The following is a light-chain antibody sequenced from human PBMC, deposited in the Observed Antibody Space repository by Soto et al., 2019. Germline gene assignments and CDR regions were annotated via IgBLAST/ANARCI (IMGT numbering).Light chain of an antibody. CDR2: AAS. CDR3: QQYYSYPPIT. CDR1: QGISSY. J-gene: IGKJ5*01. Sequence: AIRMTQSPSSLSASTGDRVTITCRASQGISSYLAWYQQKPGKAPKILIYAASTLQSGVPSRFSGSGSGTDFTLTISCLQYEDFATYYCQQYYSYPPITFGQGTRLEIK. V-gene: IGKV1-8*01.